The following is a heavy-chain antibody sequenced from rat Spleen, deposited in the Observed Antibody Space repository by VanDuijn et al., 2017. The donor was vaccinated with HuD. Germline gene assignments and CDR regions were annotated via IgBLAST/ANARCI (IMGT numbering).Heavy chain of an antibody. D-gene: IGHD4-5*01. CDR3: ARHGRGKTTYYYVMDA. J-gene: IGHJ4*01. CDR2: ISVGGGNS. CDR1: GVTFSNSA. Sequence: EVLLVESGGGLVQPGRSLKLSCTASGVTFSNSAMTWVRQAPTKGLEWVASISVGGGNSYYRDSVRARFTISRDNAKSTLYLQVDSLKSEDTATYYCARHGRGKTTYYYVMDAWSQGASVTVSS. V-gene: IGHV5-25*01.